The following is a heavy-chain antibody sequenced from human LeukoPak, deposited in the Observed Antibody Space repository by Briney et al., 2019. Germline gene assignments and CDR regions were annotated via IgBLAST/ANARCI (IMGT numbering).Heavy chain of an antibody. D-gene: IGHD6-19*01. J-gene: IGHJ4*02. CDR3: ARHSSGWVGGY. V-gene: IGHV4-39*01. Sequence: PSETLSLTCTVSGGSISSSSYYWGWIRQPPGQGLEWIGSIFYSGITYYNPSLKSRVTISVDTSKNQYSLKLSSVTAADTAVYYCARHSSGWVGGYWGQGTLVTVSS. CDR1: GGSISSSSYY. CDR2: IFYSGIT.